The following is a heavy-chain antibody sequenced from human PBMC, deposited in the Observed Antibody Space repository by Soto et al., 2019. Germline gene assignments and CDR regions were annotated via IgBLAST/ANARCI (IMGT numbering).Heavy chain of an antibody. J-gene: IGHJ4*02. V-gene: IGHV3-23*01. D-gene: IGHD3-3*01. CDR1: GFTFGSHA. Sequence: EVQLLESGGGLVQPGGSLRLSCAASGFTFGSHAMIWVRQAPGKGLEWVSAISGGGGSAYYADSVKGRFTISIDNSINTLYLKMNSLRAGDTALYFCAKEPYSDFWSAYYYFDYWGQGTLVTVSS. CDR3: AKEPYSDFWSAYYYFDY. CDR2: ISGGGGSA.